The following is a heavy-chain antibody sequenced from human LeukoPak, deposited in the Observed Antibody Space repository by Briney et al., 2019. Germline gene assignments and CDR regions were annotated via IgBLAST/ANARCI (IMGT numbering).Heavy chain of an antibody. CDR1: GFTFSDYY. D-gene: IGHD4-17*01. CDR2: ISRSGSTI. V-gene: IGHV3-11*01. J-gene: IGHJ4*02. CDR3: AKDLLDGDYDFDY. Sequence: GGSLRLSCAASGFTFSDYYMSWIRQAPGKGLEWVSYISRSGSTIYYADSVKGRFTISRDNSKNTLYLQMNSLRAEDTAVYYCAKDLLDGDYDFDYWGQGTLVTVSS.